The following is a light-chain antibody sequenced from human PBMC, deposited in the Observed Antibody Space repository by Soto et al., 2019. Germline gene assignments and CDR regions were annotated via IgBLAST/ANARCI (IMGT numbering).Light chain of an antibody. Sequence: QSVLTQPRSVSGSPGQSVTISCTGTSSDSDVNDYKFFSWYQQHPGEAPKLIIFDVSERPSGVPDRFSASKSGNTASLSISGLQAEDEADYYCCSYAGTYSYVFGSGTKVTVL. V-gene: IGLV2-11*01. CDR2: DVS. CDR3: CSYAGTYSYV. CDR1: SSDSDVNDYKF. J-gene: IGLJ1*01.